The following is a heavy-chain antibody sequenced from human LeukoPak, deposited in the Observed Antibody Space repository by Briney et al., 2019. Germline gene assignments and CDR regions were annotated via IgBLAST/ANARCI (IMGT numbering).Heavy chain of an antibody. CDR2: ISGSGGAT. V-gene: IGHV3-23*01. J-gene: IGHJ4*02. D-gene: IGHD2-2*01. Sequence: GGSLRLPCAASGFTFNNYAMSWVRQAPGKGLEWVSAISGSGGATYYADSVKGRFTISRDNSKNTLYLQMSSLRVEDTAVYFCAKVPAVGYQLQASFDSWGQGTPVTVSS. CDR3: AKVPAVGYQLQASFDS. CDR1: GFTFNNYA.